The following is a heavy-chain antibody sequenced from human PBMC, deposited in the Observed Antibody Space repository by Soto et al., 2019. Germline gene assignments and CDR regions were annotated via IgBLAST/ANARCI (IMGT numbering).Heavy chain of an antibody. Sequence: QVQLQESGPGVVKPSDTLSVTCTVSGGSVSSRSHFWSWIRQPPGGGLQWIGYISHLENTYFHPSFKSRLTMSIDRRRNQFSLNLSSVTAADMAVYYCARGGGYDSFDYWGQGVLVTVSS. J-gene: IGHJ4*02. V-gene: IGHV4-61*01. CDR1: GGSVSSRSHF. D-gene: IGHD5-12*01. CDR2: ISHLENT. CDR3: ARGGGYDSFDY.